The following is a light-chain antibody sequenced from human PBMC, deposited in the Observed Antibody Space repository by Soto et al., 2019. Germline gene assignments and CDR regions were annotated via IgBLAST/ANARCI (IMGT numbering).Light chain of an antibody. J-gene: IGKJ3*01. CDR2: SAS. CDR3: QQSYNGPLT. CDR1: QSISRY. Sequence: DIQITQSPSSLSAYVGDRVNATFRSGQSISRYLNWYQQRPGKAPKLLIYSASTLQTGVPSRFSGSGSGTDFTLTISSLQTEDFATYYCQQSYNGPLTFGTGTKVDIK. V-gene: IGKV1-39*01.